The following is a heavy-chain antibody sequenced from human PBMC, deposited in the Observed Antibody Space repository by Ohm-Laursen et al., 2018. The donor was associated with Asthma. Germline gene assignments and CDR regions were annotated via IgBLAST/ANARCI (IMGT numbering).Heavy chain of an antibody. D-gene: IGHD5-12*01. J-gene: IGHJ4*02. V-gene: IGHV1-2*06. CDR2: INPNSGGT. CDR3: AREDIVATTNFEY. CDR1: GYTFTGYY. Sequence: GASVKVSCKASGYTFTGYYMHWVRQAPGQGLEWMGRINPNSGGTNYAQKFQGRVTMTRDTSISTAYMELSRLRSDDTAVYYCAREDIVATTNFEYWGQGTLVTVSS.